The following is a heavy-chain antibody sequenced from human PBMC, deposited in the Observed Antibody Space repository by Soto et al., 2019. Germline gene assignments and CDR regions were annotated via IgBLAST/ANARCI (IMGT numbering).Heavy chain of an antibody. D-gene: IGHD2-2*01. J-gene: IGHJ6*02. CDR2: MSYDGRDK. Sequence: QVQLVESGGGVVQPGRSLRLSCAASGFTFSTYAMHWVRQTPGKGLEWLAVMSYDGRDKYYADSVKGRLTISRDNSKNTLYLQMNSLRPEDTAVYYCAKGQQCSTTSCHFYYYGMDVWGQGTTVAFSS. CDR3: AKGQQCSTTSCHFYYYGMDV. CDR1: GFTFSTYA. V-gene: IGHV3-30*18.